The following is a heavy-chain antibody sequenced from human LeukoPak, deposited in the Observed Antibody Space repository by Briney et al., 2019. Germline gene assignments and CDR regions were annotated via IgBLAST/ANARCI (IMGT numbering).Heavy chain of an antibody. J-gene: IGHJ3*02. CDR3: AREEVVVVPAAIDDAFDI. D-gene: IGHD2-2*01. Sequence: ASVKVSCKASGYTFTGYYMHWVRQAPGQGLEWMGWINPNSGGTNYAQKFQGRVTMTRDTSISTAYMELSRLRSDDTAVYYCAREEVVVVPAAIDDAFDIWGQGTMVTVSS. V-gene: IGHV1-2*02. CDR2: INPNSGGT. CDR1: GYTFTGYY.